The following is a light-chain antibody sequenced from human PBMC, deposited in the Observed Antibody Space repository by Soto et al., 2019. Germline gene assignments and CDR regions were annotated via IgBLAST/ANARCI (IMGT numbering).Light chain of an antibody. CDR2: RNN. CDR1: SSNIGSNY. J-gene: IGLJ3*02. Sequence: QSVLTQPPSASGTPGQRVTSSCSGSSSNIGSNYVYWYQQLPGTAPKLLIYRNNQRPSGVPDRFSGSKSGTSASLAISGLRSEDEADYYCAAWDDSLSAWVFGGGTKVTVL. CDR3: AAWDDSLSAWV. V-gene: IGLV1-47*01.